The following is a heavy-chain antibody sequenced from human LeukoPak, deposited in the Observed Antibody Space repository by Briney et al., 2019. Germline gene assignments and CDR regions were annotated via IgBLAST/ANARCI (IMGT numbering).Heavy chain of an antibody. CDR1: GGTFSSYA. V-gene: IGHV1-69*05. Sequence: SVKVSCKASGGTFSSYAISWVRQAPGQGLEWMGGIIPIFGTANYAQKFQGRVTITTDESTSTAYMELSSLRSEDTAVYYCARSYSSSEGYSRGEYYYYYMDVWGKGTTVTVSS. J-gene: IGHJ6*03. CDR2: IIPIFGTA. CDR3: ARSYSSSEGYSRGEYYYYYMDV. D-gene: IGHD6-13*01.